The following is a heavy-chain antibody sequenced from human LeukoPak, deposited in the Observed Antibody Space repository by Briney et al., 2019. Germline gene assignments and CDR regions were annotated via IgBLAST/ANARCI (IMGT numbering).Heavy chain of an antibody. V-gene: IGHV4-59*12. J-gene: IGHJ4*02. Sequence: SETLSLTCSVSGGSISSYYWSWIRQPPGQGLEWIGNKYYTGSSYYNPSLKSRFIISVDTSNNQFSLKLTSVTAADTAVYYCARAGVGAAGNGDYFDYWGQGTLVTVSS. CDR2: KYYTGSS. CDR1: GGSISSYY. D-gene: IGHD6-25*01. CDR3: ARAGVGAAGNGDYFDY.